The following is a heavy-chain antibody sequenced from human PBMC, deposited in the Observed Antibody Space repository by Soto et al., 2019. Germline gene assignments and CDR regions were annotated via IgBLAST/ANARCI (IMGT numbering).Heavy chain of an antibody. V-gene: IGHV3-7*03. Sequence: PGGSLRLSCVASEFTFSNYWMSWVRQAPGKGLGWVANIKQDGSEKYYADSVKGRFTISRDNAKNSLSLQMNSLRAEDTAMYFCARDPGFCTGGACRWFDPWGRGTLVTVSS. J-gene: IGHJ5*02. CDR3: ARDPGFCTGGACRWFDP. D-gene: IGHD2-8*02. CDR2: IKQDGSEK. CDR1: EFTFSNYW.